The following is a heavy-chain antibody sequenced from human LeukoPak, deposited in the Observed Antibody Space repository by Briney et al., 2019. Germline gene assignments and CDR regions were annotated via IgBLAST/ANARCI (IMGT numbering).Heavy chain of an antibody. D-gene: IGHD3-9*01. CDR1: GFTFSSYW. CDR3: VKDLTGTWSFDY. Sequence: PGGSLRLSCAASGFTFSSYWMHWVRQGPGKGLVWVSRVKGDGSGTSHADSVKGRFTISRDNSKNALYLQLTSLRLEDTALYYCVKDLTGTWSFDYWGQGTLVTVSS. J-gene: IGHJ4*02. V-gene: IGHV3-74*01. CDR2: VKGDGSGT.